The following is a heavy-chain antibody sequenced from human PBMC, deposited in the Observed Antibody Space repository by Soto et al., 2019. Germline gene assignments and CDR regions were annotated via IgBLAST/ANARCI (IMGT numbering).Heavy chain of an antibody. CDR3: ARVPDR. V-gene: IGHV4-59*01. J-gene: IGHJ5*02. D-gene: IGHD2-2*01. CDR1: GGSISSYY. CDR2: IYYSGST. Sequence: SETLSLTCTVSGGSISSYYWSWIRQPPGKGLEWIGYIYYSGSTSYNPSLKSRVTMSIDTSKNQFSLKLSSVTAAVTAVYYCARVPDRWGQGTLVTVSS.